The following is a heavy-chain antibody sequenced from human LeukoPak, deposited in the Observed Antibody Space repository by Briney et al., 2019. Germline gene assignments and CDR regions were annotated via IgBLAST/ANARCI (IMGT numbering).Heavy chain of an antibody. Sequence: SETLSLTCTVSGGSISSSSYYWDWIRQPPGKGLEWIGSLYYSGSTYYNPSLRSRVTISVDTSKNQFSLKLSSVTAADTAVFYCARGRGYSSSWQLWGQGTLVTVSS. V-gene: IGHV4-39*01. D-gene: IGHD6-13*01. J-gene: IGHJ4*02. CDR1: GGSISSSSYY. CDR3: ARGRGYSSSWQL. CDR2: LYYSGST.